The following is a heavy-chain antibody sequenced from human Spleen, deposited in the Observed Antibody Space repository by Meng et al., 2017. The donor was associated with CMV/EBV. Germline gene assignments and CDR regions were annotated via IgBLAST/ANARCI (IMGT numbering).Heavy chain of an antibody. Sequence: GGSLRLSCAASGLSFSSYGMHWVRQAPGKGLEWVAFIRYDESDKYYADSVKGRFTISRDNSKNTLYLQMNSLRAEDTAVYYCASLGGSYSADYWGQGTLVTVSS. V-gene: IGHV3-30*02. CDR3: ASLGGSYSADY. CDR1: GLSFSSYG. CDR2: IRYDESDK. D-gene: IGHD1-26*01. J-gene: IGHJ4*02.